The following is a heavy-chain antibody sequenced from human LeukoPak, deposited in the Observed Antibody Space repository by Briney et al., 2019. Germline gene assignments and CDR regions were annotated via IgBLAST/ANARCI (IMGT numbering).Heavy chain of an antibody. Sequence: VASVKVSCKASGYTFTSNGISWVRQAPGQGLEWMGWISTDSGKSNSAQKFQGRVTMTRDTSTRTAYMEMRSLRSDDTAVYYCARDKNWSLDYWGQGTLVTVSS. D-gene: IGHD1-1*01. CDR3: ARDKNWSLDY. CDR1: GYTFTSNG. J-gene: IGHJ4*02. CDR2: ISTDSGKS. V-gene: IGHV1-18*01.